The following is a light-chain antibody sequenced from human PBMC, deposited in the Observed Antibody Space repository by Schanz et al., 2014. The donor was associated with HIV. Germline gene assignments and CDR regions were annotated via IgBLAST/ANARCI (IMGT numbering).Light chain of an antibody. CDR2: DVF. J-gene: IGLJ1*01. CDR1: SSDVGFYKY. V-gene: IGLV2-14*03. CDR3: SSYTTSSALV. Sequence: QSVLTQPASVSGSPGQSITISCTGTSSDVGFYKYVSWFQQHPGKAPKLMIYDVFNRPSGVSSRFSGSKSGNTASLTISGLQAEDEADYYCSSYTTSSALVFGTGTKLTVL.